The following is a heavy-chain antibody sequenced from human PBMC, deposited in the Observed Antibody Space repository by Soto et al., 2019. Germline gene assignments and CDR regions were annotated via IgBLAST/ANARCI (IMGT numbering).Heavy chain of an antibody. J-gene: IGHJ4*02. CDR2: IIPIFGTA. CDR3: ARWLRGYNGYDYDY. Sequence: GASVKVSCKASGGTFSSYAISWVRQAPGQGLEWMGGIIPIFGTANYAQRFQGRVTITADESTSTAYMELSSLRSEDTAVYYCARWLRGYNGYDYDYWGQGTLVTVPS. V-gene: IGHV1-69*13. D-gene: IGHD5-12*01. CDR1: GGTFSSYA.